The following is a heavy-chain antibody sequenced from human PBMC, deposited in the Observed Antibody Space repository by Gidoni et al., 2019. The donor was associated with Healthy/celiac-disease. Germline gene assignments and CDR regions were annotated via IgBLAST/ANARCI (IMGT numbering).Heavy chain of an antibody. D-gene: IGHD3-3*01. CDR1: GFPFLSYA. CDR3: AKSQYYDFWSGYYVDY. J-gene: IGHJ4*02. CDR2: ISGSGGST. V-gene: IGHV3-23*01. Sequence: EVQLLESGGGLVKPGGSLRLSCAASGFPFLSYAMSWVRQAPGTGLEWVSAISGSGGSTYYADSVKGRFTISRDNSKNTLYLQMNSLRAEDTAVYYCAKSQYYDFWSGYYVDYWGQGTLVTVSS.